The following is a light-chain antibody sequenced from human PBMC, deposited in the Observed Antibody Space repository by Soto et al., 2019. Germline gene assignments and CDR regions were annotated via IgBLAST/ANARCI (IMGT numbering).Light chain of an antibody. CDR1: QSVDSRF. CDR2: GAS. V-gene: IGKV3-20*01. Sequence: EIVLTQSPGTLSLSPGKRATLSCKASQSVDSRFLAWYQQKRGQAPRLLIYGASSRAFGIPDRFSGSGSGTDFTLTIIRLEPEDFAVYYCQLYDNSPPRLTFGPGTKVDIK. CDR3: QLYDNSPPRLT. J-gene: IGKJ3*01.